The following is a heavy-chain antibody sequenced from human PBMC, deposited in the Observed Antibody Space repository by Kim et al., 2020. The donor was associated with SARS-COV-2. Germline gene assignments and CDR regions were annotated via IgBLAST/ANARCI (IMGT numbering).Heavy chain of an antibody. V-gene: IGHV1-18*01. D-gene: IGHD6-19*01. Sequence: TNNGQTFHGRVTMTTNTSTSTAYMELRSLGSDDTAVYYCARQAVAGSFDYWGQGTLVTVSS. CDR2: T. CDR3: ARQAVAGSFDY. J-gene: IGHJ4*02.